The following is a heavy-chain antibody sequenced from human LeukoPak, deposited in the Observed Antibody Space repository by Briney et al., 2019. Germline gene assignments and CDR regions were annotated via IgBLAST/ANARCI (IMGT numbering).Heavy chain of an antibody. J-gene: IGHJ4*02. CDR1: GGSISSGDYY. V-gene: IGHV4-30-4*08. CDR2: IYYSGST. Sequence: SETLSLTCTVSGGSISSGDYYWSWIRQPPGGGLEWIGYIYYSGSTYYNLSLKSRVTISVDTSKNQFSLKLSSVTAADTAVYYCARGSGYDGFDYWGQGTLVTVSS. D-gene: IGHD5-12*01. CDR3: ARGSGYDGFDY.